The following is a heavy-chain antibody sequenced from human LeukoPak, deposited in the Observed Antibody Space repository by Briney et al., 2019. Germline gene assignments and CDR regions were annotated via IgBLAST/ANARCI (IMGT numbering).Heavy chain of an antibody. CDR3: ARAECTAITHDY. CDR1: GYTFSSYG. V-gene: IGHV1-18*01. Sequence: GASVKVSCKASGYTFSSYGISWVRQAPGQGLEWMGWISAYNGNTNYAQKFQGRVTMTTDTPTRTAYMELRSLTSDDTAVYYCARAECTAITHDYWGQGSLVTVSS. D-gene: IGHD5-18*01. CDR2: ISAYNGNT. J-gene: IGHJ4*02.